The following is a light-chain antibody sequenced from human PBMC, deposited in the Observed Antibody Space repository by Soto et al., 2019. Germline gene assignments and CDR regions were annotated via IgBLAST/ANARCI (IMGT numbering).Light chain of an antibody. CDR1: QSLLHSDGYNY. J-gene: IGKJ3*01. V-gene: IGKV2-28*01. CDR2: LGS. Sequence: DIVMTQSPLYLPVTPGEPASISCRSSQSLLHSDGYNYLDWYLQKPGQSPQLLIYLGSNRASGVPDRFSGSGSGKDFTLKISRVEAEDVGVYYCMQALQTPLFTFGPGTKVDLK. CDR3: MQALQTPLFT.